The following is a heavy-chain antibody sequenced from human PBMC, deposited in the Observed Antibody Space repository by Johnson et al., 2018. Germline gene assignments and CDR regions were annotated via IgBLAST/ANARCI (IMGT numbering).Heavy chain of an antibody. CDR3: SSLSAGAFDI. D-gene: IGHD3-3*02. CDR1: GFTFSSYA. CDR2: ISYDGSNK. J-gene: IGHJ3*02. Sequence: QVQLGQSGGGVVQPGRSLRLCCAASGFTFSSYAMHWVRQAPGTGLEWVAVISYDGSNKYYADAVKGRFTISRDNSKNTLYLPMNTLRAEATAVYYRSSLSAGAFDIWGQGTMVTVSS. V-gene: IGHV3-30-3*01.